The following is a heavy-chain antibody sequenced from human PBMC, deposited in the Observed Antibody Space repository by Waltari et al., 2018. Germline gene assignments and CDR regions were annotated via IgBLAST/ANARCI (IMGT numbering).Heavy chain of an antibody. Sequence: QVQLVQSGAEVKKPGASVKVSCKVSGYTLTELSMHWVRQAPGKGLDGMGGFDPEDGETIYAQKFQGRVTMTEETSTDTAYMELSSLRSEDTAVYYCATRVVVGVPAAAAWFDPWGQGTLVTVSS. V-gene: IGHV1-24*01. CDR2: FDPEDGET. D-gene: IGHD2-2*01. J-gene: IGHJ5*02. CDR1: GYTLTELS. CDR3: ATRVVVGVPAAAAWFDP.